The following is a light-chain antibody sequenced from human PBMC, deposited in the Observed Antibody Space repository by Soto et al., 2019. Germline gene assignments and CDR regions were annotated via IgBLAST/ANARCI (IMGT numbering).Light chain of an antibody. V-gene: IGLV2-8*01. Sequence: QSALTQPLSASGAPGQSVTISCTGTSSDVGGYNYVSWYQHHPGKAPKFLIYEVSKRPSGVPDRFSGSKSGNTASLTVSGLQAEDEADYYCSSYAGSNREVFGTGTKVTVL. CDR1: SSDVGGYNY. CDR3: SSYAGSNREV. CDR2: EVS. J-gene: IGLJ1*01.